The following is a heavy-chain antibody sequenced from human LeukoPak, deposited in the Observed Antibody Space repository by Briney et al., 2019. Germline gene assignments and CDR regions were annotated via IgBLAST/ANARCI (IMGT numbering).Heavy chain of an antibody. CDR2: IIPIFGTA. D-gene: IGHD1-1*01. J-gene: IGHJ4*02. Sequence: SVKVSCKASGGTFSSYAIRWVRQAPGQGLEWMGRIIPIFGTANYAQKFQGRVTITTDEPTSTAYMELSSLRSEDTAVYYCGAGTGTTDNYWGQGTLVTVSS. CDR3: GAGTGTTDNY. CDR1: GGTFSSYA. V-gene: IGHV1-69*05.